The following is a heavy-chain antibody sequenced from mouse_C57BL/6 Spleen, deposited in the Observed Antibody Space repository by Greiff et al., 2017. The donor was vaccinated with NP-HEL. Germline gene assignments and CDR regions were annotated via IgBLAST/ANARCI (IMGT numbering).Heavy chain of an antibody. CDR1: GFTFSSYG. J-gene: IGHJ2*01. V-gene: IGHV5-6*02. CDR3: ARHPYYGNYVDY. Sequence: EVMLVESGGDLVKPGGSLKLSCAASGFTFSSYGMSWVRQTPDKRLEWVATISSGGSYTYYPDSVKGRFTISRDNAKNTLYLQMSSLKSEDTAMYYCARHPYYGNYVDYWGQGTTLTVSS. CDR2: ISSGGSYT. D-gene: IGHD2-10*01.